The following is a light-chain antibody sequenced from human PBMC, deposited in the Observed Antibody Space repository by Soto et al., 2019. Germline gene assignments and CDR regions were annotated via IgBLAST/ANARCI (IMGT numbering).Light chain of an antibody. CDR3: QHRTWCPLT. CDR2: DAS. CDR1: QNVGGY. Sequence: EIVLTQSPATLSLSPGERATLSCRASQNVGGYLAWYQQKPGQAPRLLISDASNRAAGIPARFSGIGSGAVFPPTISILAPEDFAFYYWQHRTWCPLTFGGGTKVEIK. V-gene: IGKV3-11*01. J-gene: IGKJ4*01.